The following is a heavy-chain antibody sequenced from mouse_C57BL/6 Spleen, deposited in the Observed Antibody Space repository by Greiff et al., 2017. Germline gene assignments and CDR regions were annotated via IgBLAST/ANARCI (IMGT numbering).Heavy chain of an antibody. CDR3: ARGDYGDWYFDV. Sequence: EVKVVESEGGLVQPGSSMKLSCTASGFTFSDYYMAWVRPVPEKGLEWVANINYDGSSTYYLDSLKSRFIISRDNAKNILYLQMSSLKSEDTATYYCARGDYGDWYFDVWGTGTTVTVSS. CDR1: GFTFSDYY. V-gene: IGHV5-16*01. J-gene: IGHJ1*03. D-gene: IGHD1-2*01. CDR2: INYDGSST.